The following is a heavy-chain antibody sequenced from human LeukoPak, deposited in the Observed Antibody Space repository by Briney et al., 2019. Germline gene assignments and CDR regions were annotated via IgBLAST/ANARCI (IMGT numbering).Heavy chain of an antibody. D-gene: IGHD3-10*01. CDR3: ASYPYYYGSGSQGDFGY. V-gene: IGHV4-4*07. J-gene: IGHJ4*02. CDR2: IYTSGST. Sequence: PSETLSLTCTVSGGSISSYYWSWIRQPAGKGLEWIGRIYTSGSTNYNPSLKSRVTMSVDTSKNQFSLKLSSVTAADTAVYYCASYPYYYGSGSQGDFGYWGQGTLVTVSS. CDR1: GGSISSYY.